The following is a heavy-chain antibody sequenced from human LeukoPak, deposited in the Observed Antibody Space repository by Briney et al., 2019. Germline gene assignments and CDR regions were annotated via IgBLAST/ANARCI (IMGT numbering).Heavy chain of an antibody. J-gene: IGHJ4*02. CDR3: VREYTSSSGRAFDY. D-gene: IGHD6-6*01. Sequence: PGGSLRLSCAASGFTFSSYWMHSVHQAPRKGLVCVSRINSDGNITTYADSVKGRCTISRASAKNTLYLQMNSLRAEDTAVYYCVREYTSSSGRAFDYWGQGTLVTVSS. V-gene: IGHV3-74*01. CDR1: GFTFSSYW. CDR2: INSDGNIT.